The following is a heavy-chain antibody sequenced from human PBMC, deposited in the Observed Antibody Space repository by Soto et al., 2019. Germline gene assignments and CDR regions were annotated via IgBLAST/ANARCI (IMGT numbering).Heavy chain of an antibody. CDR2: TSYDGNNK. V-gene: IGHV3-30*03. CDR1: GFTFRSYG. Sequence: QVQLVESGGGVVQPGRSLRLSCAASGFTFRSYGMHWVRQAPGKGLEWVAVTSYDGNNKYYADSVKGRFTISRDNSENTLTLQMNSLRAEYTAVYYCARDASSSWYYFDFWGQGNLVTVAS. J-gene: IGHJ4*02. D-gene: IGHD6-13*01. CDR3: ARDASSSWYYFDF.